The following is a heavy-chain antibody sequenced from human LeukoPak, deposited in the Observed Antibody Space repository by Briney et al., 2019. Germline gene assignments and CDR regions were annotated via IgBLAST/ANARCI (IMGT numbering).Heavy chain of an antibody. J-gene: IGHJ4*02. CDR1: GGTFSSYA. CDR3: ATILAVAATSFDY. D-gene: IGHD6-19*01. V-gene: IGHV1-69*06. CDR2: IIPIFGTA. Sequence: SVKVSCKASGGTFSSYAISWVRQAPGQGLEWMGGIIPIFGTANYAQKFQGRVTITADKSTSTAYMELSSLRSEDTAVYHCATILAVAATSFDYWGQGTLVTVSS.